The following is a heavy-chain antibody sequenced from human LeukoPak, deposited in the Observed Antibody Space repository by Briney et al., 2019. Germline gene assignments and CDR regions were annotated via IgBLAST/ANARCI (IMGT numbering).Heavy chain of an antibody. Sequence: GGSLRLSCAASGFTFSSYEMNWVRQAPGKGLGWVSYISSSGSTIYYADSVKGRFTISRDNAKNSLYLQMNSLRAEDTAVYYCARDGQYNWNYVDAFDIWGQGTMVAVSS. CDR3: ARDGQYNWNYVDAFDI. CDR2: ISSSGSTI. CDR1: GFTFSSYE. J-gene: IGHJ3*02. V-gene: IGHV3-48*03. D-gene: IGHD1-7*01.